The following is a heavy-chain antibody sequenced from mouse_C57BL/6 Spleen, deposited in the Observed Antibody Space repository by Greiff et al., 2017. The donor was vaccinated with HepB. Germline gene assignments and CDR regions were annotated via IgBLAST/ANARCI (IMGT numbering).Heavy chain of an antibody. Sequence: EVQLQQSGAELVRPGASVKLSCTASGFNIKDDYMHWVKQRPEQGLEWIGWIDPENGDTEYASKFQGKATITADTSSNTAYLQLSSLTSEDTAVYYFTTPGYDFDYWGQGTTLTVSS. CDR2: IDPENGDT. D-gene: IGHD3-2*02. J-gene: IGHJ2*01. CDR1: GFNIKDDY. V-gene: IGHV14-4*01. CDR3: TTPGYDFDY.